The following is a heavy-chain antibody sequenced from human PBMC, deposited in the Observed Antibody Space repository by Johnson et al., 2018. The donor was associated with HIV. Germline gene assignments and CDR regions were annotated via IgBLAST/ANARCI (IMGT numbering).Heavy chain of an antibody. V-gene: IGHV3-49*04. CDR2: IRSKAYGGTP. Sequence: VQLVESGGGLVQPGRSLRLSCTASGFTFGDYAMSWVRQAPGKGLEWVGFIRSKAYGGTPEYAASVKGRFTISRDDSKSIAYLQMNSLKTEETAVYYCTRGDSGSWLRTEVFDICGQGTMVTVSS. CDR3: TRGDSGSWLRTEVFDI. D-gene: IGHD6-13*01. CDR1: GFTFGDYA. J-gene: IGHJ3*02.